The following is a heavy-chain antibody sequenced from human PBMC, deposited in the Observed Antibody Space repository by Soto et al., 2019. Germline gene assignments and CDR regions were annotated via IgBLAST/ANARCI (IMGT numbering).Heavy chain of an antibody. CDR3: ASIRYGDYDY. CDR1: GASISGFY. CDR2: IYYSGST. V-gene: IGHV4-59*01. J-gene: IGHJ4*02. Sequence: SSETLSLTCTVSGASISGFYWSWIRKSAGKGLEWIGYIYYSGSTNYNPSLKSRVTISVDTSKNQFSLKLSSVTAADTAVYYCASIRYGDYDYWGQGTLVTVSS. D-gene: IGHD4-17*01.